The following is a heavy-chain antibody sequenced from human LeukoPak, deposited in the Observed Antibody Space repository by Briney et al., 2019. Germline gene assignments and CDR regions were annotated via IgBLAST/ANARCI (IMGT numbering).Heavy chain of an antibody. CDR2: TSCPGGSR. J-gene: IGHJ4*02. CDR3: AKKVGLVSAPLYYFDL. V-gene: IGHV3-23*01. Sequence: GGSLRRSCAASGFTFSSYAMSWVRQAPGKGLEWVSATSCPGGSRDYADSVKGRFTISRDNSKNTLYLQMNSLRAEDTAIYYCAKKVGLVSAPLYYFDLWGQGTLVTVSS. CDR1: GFTFSSYA. D-gene: IGHD6-6*01.